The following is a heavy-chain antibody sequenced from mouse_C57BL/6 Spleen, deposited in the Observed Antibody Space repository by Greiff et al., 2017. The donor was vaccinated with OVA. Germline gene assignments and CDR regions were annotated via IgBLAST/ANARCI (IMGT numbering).Heavy chain of an antibody. J-gene: IGHJ2*01. CDR3: TRGCTVVAYYFDY. V-gene: IGHV1-15*01. D-gene: IGHD1-1*01. CDR1: GYTFTDYE. CDR2: IDPATGDT. Sequence: VQLQESGAELVRPGASVTLSCKASGYTFTDYEMHWVKQTPVHGLEWIGAIDPATGDTAYNQKFKGKAILTADKSSSTAYMELRSLTSEDSAVYYCTRGCTVVAYYFDYWGQGTTLTVSS.